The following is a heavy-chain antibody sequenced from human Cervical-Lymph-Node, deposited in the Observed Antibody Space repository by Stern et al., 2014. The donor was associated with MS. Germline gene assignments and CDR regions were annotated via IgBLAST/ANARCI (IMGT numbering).Heavy chain of an antibody. CDR3: QTVGR. J-gene: IGHJ4*02. CDR2: VSYDATEK. Sequence: QVKLVASGGGVVQPGRSLRLSCAASGFNFNTSALNWVRQAPGKGLEWVAAVSYDATEKHYADSVKGRFNISRDNSKKTVFLQMSGLTHEDTAVYYCQTVGRWGQGTLVTVSS. D-gene: IGHD1-14*01. CDR1: GFNFNTSA. V-gene: IGHV3-30-3*01.